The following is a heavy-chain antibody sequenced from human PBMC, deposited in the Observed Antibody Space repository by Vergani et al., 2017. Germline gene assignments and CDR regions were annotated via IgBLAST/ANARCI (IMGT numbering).Heavy chain of an antibody. D-gene: IGHD4-23*01. CDR3: ARTDGSNSYYYYYYCMDV. CDR2: IIPIFGTA. V-gene: IGHV1-69*01. Sequence: QVQLVQSGAEVKKPGSSVKVSCKASGGTFSSYAISWVRQAPGQGLEWMGGIIPIFGTANYAQKFQGRVTITADESTSTAYMELSSLRSEDTAVYYCARTDGSNSYYYYYYCMDVWGKGTTVTVSS. CDR1: GGTFSSYA. J-gene: IGHJ6*03.